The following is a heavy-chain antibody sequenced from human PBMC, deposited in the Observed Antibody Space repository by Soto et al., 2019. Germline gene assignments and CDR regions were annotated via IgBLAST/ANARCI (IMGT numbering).Heavy chain of an antibody. D-gene: IGHD4-17*01. CDR2: IKQDGSEK. V-gene: IGHV3-7*01. CDR3: ARAGDSFDY. J-gene: IGHJ4*02. Sequence: EVQLVESGGGLVQPGGSLRLSCAASGFTFSSYWMSWVSQAPGKGLEWVDNIKQDGSEKYYLDSVKGRFTISRDNAKNSLYLQMNSLRAGATAVYYCARAGDSFDYWRQGSLVTVSS. CDR1: GFTFSSYW.